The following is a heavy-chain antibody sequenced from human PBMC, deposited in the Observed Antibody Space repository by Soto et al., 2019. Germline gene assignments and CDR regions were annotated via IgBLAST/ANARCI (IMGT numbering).Heavy chain of an antibody. CDR2: IYDSGST. V-gene: IGHV4-31*03. D-gene: IGHD3-22*01. J-gene: IGHJ5*02. Sequence: SETLSLTCSVSGAYSRSGDYYWSWIRQHPGKGLEWIGYIYDSGSTYYNPSLKSRVTISVDTSKNQFSLKLSSVTAADTAVYYCASIYDSSGYYYGNNWFDPWGQGTLVTVSS. CDR1: GAYSRSGDYY. CDR3: ASIYDSSGYYYGNNWFDP.